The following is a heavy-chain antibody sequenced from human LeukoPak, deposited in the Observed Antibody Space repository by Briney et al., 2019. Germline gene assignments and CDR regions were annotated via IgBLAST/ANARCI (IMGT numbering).Heavy chain of an antibody. V-gene: IGHV1-69*01. J-gene: IGHJ5*02. CDR1: GGTFSSYA. CDR2: IIPIFGTA. CDR3: ARGYCSGGSCYPHNWFDP. Sequence: SVKVSCKASGGTFSSYAISWVRQAPGQGLEWMGGIIPIFGTANYAQKFQGRVTITAGESTSTAYMELSSLRSEDTAVYYCARGYCSGGSCYPHNWFDPWGQGTLVTVSS. D-gene: IGHD2-15*01.